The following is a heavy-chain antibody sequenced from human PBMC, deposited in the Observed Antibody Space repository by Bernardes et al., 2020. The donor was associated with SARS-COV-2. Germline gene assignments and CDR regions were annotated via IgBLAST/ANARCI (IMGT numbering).Heavy chain of an antibody. Sequence: GGSLRLSCAASGFTMSSYTMSWVRQAPGKGLEWVSTFSLSGDSTYYRESVKGRFTISRDNSKNTLYLHMNSLRGEDSAVYYCAKNGSSLGYFDSWGHGTLVTVSS. CDR3: AKNGSSLGYFDS. CDR2: FSLSGDST. J-gene: IGHJ4*01. D-gene: IGHD2-8*01. CDR1: GFTMSSYT. V-gene: IGHV3-23*01.